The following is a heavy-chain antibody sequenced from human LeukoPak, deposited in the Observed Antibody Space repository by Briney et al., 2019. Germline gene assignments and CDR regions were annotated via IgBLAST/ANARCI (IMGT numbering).Heavy chain of an antibody. J-gene: IGHJ4*02. V-gene: IGHV1-46*01. Sequence: ASVEVSCKASGGTFSSYAISWVRQAPGQGLDWMGIINPSGGATSYAQKFQGRVTLTRDTSTSTVYMELSSLKSEDTGVYYCARVRGGVRGVVWDLWGQGTLVTVSS. CDR1: GGTFSSYA. D-gene: IGHD3-10*01. CDR2: INPSGGAT. CDR3: ARVRGGVRGVVWDL.